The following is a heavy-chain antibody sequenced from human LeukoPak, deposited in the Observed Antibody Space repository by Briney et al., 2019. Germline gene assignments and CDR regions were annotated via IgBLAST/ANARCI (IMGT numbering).Heavy chain of an antibody. V-gene: IGHV4-4*07. J-gene: IGHJ6*03. CDR2: IYDSGST. Sequence: KPSETLSLTCTVSSGSVKSYYWSWIRQSAGKGLEWLGRIYDSGSTNHNPSLKRRVRMSIDTSKNQLYLNVTSVTDADTAVYYCAREGNWFGSFYYYMDVWGKGTPVTVSS. CDR1: SGSVKSYY. CDR3: AREGNWFGSFYYYMDV. D-gene: IGHD3-10*01.